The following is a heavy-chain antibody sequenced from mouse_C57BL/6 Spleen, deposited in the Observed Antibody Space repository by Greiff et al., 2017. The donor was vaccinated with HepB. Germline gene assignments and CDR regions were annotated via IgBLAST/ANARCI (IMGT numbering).Heavy chain of an antibody. V-gene: IGHV5-9-1*02. CDR2: ISSGGDYI. J-gene: IGHJ1*03. CDR3: TRDKDWDYWYFDV. CDR1: GFTFSSYA. Sequence: EVHLVESGEGLVKPGGSLKLSCAASGFTFSSYAMSWVRQTPEKRLEWVAYISSGGDYIYYADTVKGRFTISRDNARHTLYLQMSSLKSEDTAMYYCTRDKDWDYWYFDVWGTGTTVTVSS. D-gene: IGHD4-1*01.